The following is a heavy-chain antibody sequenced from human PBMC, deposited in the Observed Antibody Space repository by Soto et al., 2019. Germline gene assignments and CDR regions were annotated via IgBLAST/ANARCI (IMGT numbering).Heavy chain of an antibody. CDR2: IFTSGYT. J-gene: IGHJ4*02. Sequence: SETLSLTCTVSGDSISSYYWNWIRQPAGKGLEWIGRIFTSGYTKYNPSLKSRVTMSVDTSKNQFSPKLSSVTAADTAVYYCARAPGGYYYFDYWGQGTLVTVSS. V-gene: IGHV4-4*07. CDR1: GDSISSYY. CDR3: ARAPGGYYYFDY. D-gene: IGHD3-22*01.